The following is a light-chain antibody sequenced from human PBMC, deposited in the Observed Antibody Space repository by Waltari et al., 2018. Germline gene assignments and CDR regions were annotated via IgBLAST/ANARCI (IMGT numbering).Light chain of an antibody. J-gene: IGKJ1*01. CDR1: QSISSW. CDR3: QQYNSYLRT. CDR2: KAS. V-gene: IGKV1-5*03. Sequence: DIQMTQSPSTLSASVGDRVTITCRASQSISSWLAWYQQKPGKAPKLLIYKASSLESGVQRRFSGSGSGTEFTLTISSLQPDDFATYYCQQYNSYLRTFGQGTKVEIK.